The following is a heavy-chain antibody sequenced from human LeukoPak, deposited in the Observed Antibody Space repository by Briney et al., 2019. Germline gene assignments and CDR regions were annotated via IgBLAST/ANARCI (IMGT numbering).Heavy chain of an antibody. CDR2: IYPGDSDT. Sequence: GESLKISCKGSGYSFTISWIGWVRQMPGKGLEWMGIIYPGDSDTRYSPSFQGQVTISADKSISTAYLQWSSLKASDTAMYYCARRYYDILTGLGAFDIWGQGTMVTVSS. V-gene: IGHV5-51*01. D-gene: IGHD3-9*01. CDR3: ARRYYDILTGLGAFDI. J-gene: IGHJ3*02. CDR1: GYSFTISW.